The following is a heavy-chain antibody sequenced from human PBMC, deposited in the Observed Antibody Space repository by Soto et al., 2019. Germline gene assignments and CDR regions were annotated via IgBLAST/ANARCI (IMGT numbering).Heavy chain of an antibody. J-gene: IGHJ6*02. Sequence: GESLKISFKGSGYSFTSYWIGWVRQMPGKGLEWMGIIYPGDSDTRYSPSFQGQVTISADKSISTAYLQWSSLKASDTAMYYCARLHPYYDFWSGYYAPSFYYGMDVWGQGTTVTVSS. CDR3: ARLHPYYDFWSGYYAPSFYYGMDV. D-gene: IGHD3-3*01. CDR2: IYPGDSDT. CDR1: GYSFTSYW. V-gene: IGHV5-51*01.